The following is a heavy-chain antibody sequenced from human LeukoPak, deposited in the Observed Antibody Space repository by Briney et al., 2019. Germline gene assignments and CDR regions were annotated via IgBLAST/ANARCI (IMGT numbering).Heavy chain of an antibody. V-gene: IGHV3-21*01. D-gene: IGHD2-2*01. CDR1: GFTFSTYI. CDR3: ARTGDGYQPLLSYFDY. CDR2: ISSSSSYI. J-gene: IGHJ4*02. Sequence: GGSLRLSCAASGFTFSTYIMTWVRQAPGKGLEWVSSISSSSSYIYYADSVKGRFTISRDNAKNTLYLQMNSLRAEDTAVYYCARTGDGYQPLLSYFDYWGQGTLVTVSS.